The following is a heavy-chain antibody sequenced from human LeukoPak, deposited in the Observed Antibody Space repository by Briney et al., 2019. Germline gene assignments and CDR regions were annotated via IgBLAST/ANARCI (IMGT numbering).Heavy chain of an antibody. V-gene: IGHV1-24*01. CDR2: FDPEDGET. J-gene: IGHJ6*02. CDR1: GYTLTELS. CDR3: ATDMGAAAGTSYYGMDV. D-gene: IGHD6-13*01. Sequence: GASVKVSCKVSGYTLTELSMHWVRQAPGKGLEWMGGFDPEDGETIYAQKFQGRVTMTEDTSTDTAYMELSSLRSEDTAVYYCATDMGAAAGTSYYGMDVWGQGTTVTVSS.